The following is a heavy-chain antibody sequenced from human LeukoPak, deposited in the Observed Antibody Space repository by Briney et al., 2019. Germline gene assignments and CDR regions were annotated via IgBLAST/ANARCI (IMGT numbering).Heavy chain of an antibody. J-gene: IGHJ4*02. Sequence: GWSLILSCAAAGFSFSSYWMQWVRQPPGKGLVWLSRNHNDGSSTSYADSVKGRFTISRDNAKNPLYLQLNSLTAEDTAVYYCARTYGDLCFDYWRQGTMVSVRS. V-gene: IGHV3-74*01. CDR1: GFSFSSYW. D-gene: IGHD4-17*01. CDR2: NHNDGSST. CDR3: ARTYGDLCFDY.